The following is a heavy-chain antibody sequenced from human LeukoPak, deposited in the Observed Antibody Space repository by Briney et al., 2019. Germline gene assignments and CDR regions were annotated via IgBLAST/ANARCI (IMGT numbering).Heavy chain of an antibody. Sequence: SETLSLTCTVSGGSISSSHYYWGWIRQTPGKGLEWIGTIYYSGTTYYNPSLESRATISEDSSKNQFSLTLRSVTAADTAVYYCARQISDYYYYYIDVWGKGTTVTVSS. CDR2: IYYSGTT. CDR3: ARQISDYYYYYIDV. D-gene: IGHD3-10*01. J-gene: IGHJ6*03. CDR1: GGSISSSHYY. V-gene: IGHV4-39*01.